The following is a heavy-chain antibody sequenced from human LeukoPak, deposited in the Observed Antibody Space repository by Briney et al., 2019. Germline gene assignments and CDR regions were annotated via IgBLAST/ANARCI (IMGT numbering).Heavy chain of an antibody. D-gene: IGHD6-25*01. J-gene: IGHJ4*02. CDR3: ARDSRGY. CDR1: GFVFSSAW. V-gene: IGHV3-7*01. Sequence: QPGGSLRLSCAASGFVFSSAWMSWVRQAPGKGLEGVANIKQDGSEKYYVDSVKGRFTISRDNAKNSLYLQMNSLRAEDTAVYYCARDSRGYWGQGTLVTVSS. CDR2: IKQDGSEK.